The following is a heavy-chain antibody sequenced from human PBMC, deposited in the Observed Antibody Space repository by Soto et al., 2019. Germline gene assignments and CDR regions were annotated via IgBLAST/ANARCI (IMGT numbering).Heavy chain of an antibody. Sequence: WGSLRLSCAASDFSLSPYWMHWVRQVPGRGLGWVARVSSDGFGAAYADSVKGRFFISRDIARKTLSLQMNSLRADDTAVYYCARDLGGPDYWGRGTSVTVSS. V-gene: IGHV3-74*03. CDR3: ARDLGGPDY. CDR1: DFSLSPYW. CDR2: VSSDGFGA. J-gene: IGHJ4*02. D-gene: IGHD3-16*01.